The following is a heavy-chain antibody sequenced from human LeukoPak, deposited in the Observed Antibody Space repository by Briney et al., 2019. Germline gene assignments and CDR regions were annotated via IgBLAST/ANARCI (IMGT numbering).Heavy chain of an antibody. J-gene: IGHJ6*03. Sequence: GGSLRLSCAASGVTFSSYAMSWVRQAPGKGLEWVSAISGSGGSTYYADSVKGRFTISRDNSKNTLYLQMNSLRAEDTAVYYCAGLGGCSSTSCYADSGYYYYYMDVWGKGTTVTVSS. CDR2: ISGSGGST. CDR3: AGLGGCSSTSCYADSGYYYYYMDV. V-gene: IGHV3-23*01. D-gene: IGHD2-2*01. CDR1: GVTFSSYA.